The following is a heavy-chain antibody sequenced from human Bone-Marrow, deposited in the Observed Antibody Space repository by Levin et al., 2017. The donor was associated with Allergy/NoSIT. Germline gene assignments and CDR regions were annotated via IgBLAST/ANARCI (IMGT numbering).Heavy chain of an antibody. J-gene: IGHJ5*02. CDR2: INPSGDPGYGGST. V-gene: IGHV1-46*01. CDR1: GYTFTNYY. Sequence: GASVKVSCKASGYTFTNYYIHWVRQAPGQGLEWMGLINPSGDPGYGGSTGYAQKFQGRVTVTRDTSTSTVYMDLSSLSSEDTAVYYCARGGDNWNDGGGYNWFDPWGRGTLVTVSS. D-gene: IGHD1-20*01. CDR3: ARGGDNWNDGGGYNWFDP.